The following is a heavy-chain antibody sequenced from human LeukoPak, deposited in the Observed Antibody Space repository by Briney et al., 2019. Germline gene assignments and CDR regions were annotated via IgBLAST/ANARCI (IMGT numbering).Heavy chain of an antibody. J-gene: IGHJ4*02. CDR2: IRYDGSNK. CDR1: GFTFSSYS. Sequence: PGGSLRLSCAASGFTFSSYSMNWVRQAPGKGLEWVAFIRYDGSNKYYADSVKGRFTISRDNSKNSLYLQMNSLRAEDTAVYYCARDNEYYDSSGYYFFDCWGQGTLVTVSS. D-gene: IGHD3-22*01. CDR3: ARDNEYYDSSGYYFFDC. V-gene: IGHV3-30*02.